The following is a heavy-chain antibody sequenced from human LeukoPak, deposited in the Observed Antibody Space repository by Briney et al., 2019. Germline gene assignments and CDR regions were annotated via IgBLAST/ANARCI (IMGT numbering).Heavy chain of an antibody. CDR2: ISYSGST. D-gene: IGHD4-23*01. V-gene: IGHV4-59*08. CDR1: GGSITSYC. J-gene: IGHJ4*02. Sequence: PSETLSLTCTVSGGSITSYCWIWFRQPPGKGLEWIGYISYSGSTDYNPSLKSRVTMSVDTSKNQFSLKLNSVTAADTAVYYCARHDDYGGNLDYWGQGTLVTVSS. CDR3: ARHDDYGGNLDY.